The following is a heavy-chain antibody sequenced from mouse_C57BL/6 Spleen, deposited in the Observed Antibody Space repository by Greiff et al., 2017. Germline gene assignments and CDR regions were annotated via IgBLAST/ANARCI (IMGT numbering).Heavy chain of an antibody. CDR1: GFTFSNYW. J-gene: IGHJ1*03. Sequence: EVKLVESGGGLVQPGGSMKLSCVASGFTFSNYWMNWVRQSPEKGLEWVAQIRLKSDNYATHYAESVKGRFTISRDDSKSSVYLQMDNLRAEDTGIYYCTEFSRRNWYFDVWGTGTTVTVSS. D-gene: IGHD6-1*01. CDR2: IRLKSDNYAT. CDR3: TEFSRRNWYFDV. V-gene: IGHV6-3*01.